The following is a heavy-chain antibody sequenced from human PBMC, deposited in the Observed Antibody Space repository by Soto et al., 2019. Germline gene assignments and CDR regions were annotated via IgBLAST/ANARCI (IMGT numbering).Heavy chain of an antibody. CDR3: ARYDFGTFDY. V-gene: IGHV4-4*02. J-gene: IGHJ4*02. Sequence: TLSLTCAVSGDSISSSFWWSWVRQPPGKGLEWIGEIYHTESTVYNPSLKSRATISVGKSKNQFSLNLDSVAAADTAVYYCARYDFGTFDYWGRGILVTVS. CDR2: IYHTEST. CDR1: GDSISSSFW. D-gene: IGHD4-17*01.